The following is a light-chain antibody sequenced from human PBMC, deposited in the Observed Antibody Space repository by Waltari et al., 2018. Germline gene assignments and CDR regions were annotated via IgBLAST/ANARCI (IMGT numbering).Light chain of an antibody. Sequence: ELVLTQSPGTLSLSPGERATLSCRASRFVSSNYLTWYQLKPGQPPRLLIHSASSRASDIPDRFSGSGSGTDFTLSIGGLAPAASAVYYCQQYGSSPLTFGGGTRVEI. V-gene: IGKV3-20*01. CDR3: QQYGSSPLT. CDR2: SAS. CDR1: RFVSSNY. J-gene: IGKJ4*01.